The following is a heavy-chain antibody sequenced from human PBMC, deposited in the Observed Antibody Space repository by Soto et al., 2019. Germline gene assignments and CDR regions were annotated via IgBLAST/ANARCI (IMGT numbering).Heavy chain of an antibody. CDR1: GFTFNIFC. CDR2: ISNDGTNK. J-gene: IGHJ4*02. V-gene: IGHV3-30*18. CDR3: AKGSTRWLESLLHY. D-gene: IGHD5-12*01. Sequence: GGSLRLSCAASGFTFNIFCMHWVRQAPCKGLEWVALISNDGTNKYYADSVRGRFTISRDSSKNTVFLQMDSLRADDTAVYYCAKGSTRWLESLLHYLGQGTLVTVSS.